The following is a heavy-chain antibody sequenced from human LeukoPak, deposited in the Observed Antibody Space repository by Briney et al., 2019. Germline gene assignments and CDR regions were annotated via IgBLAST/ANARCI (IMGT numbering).Heavy chain of an antibody. CDR3: ARGRSGWLRFFPVWYFDL. CDR2: ISYIGST. Sequence: PSETLSLTCAVSADSFSSHYWTWIRQPPGKGLEWIGYISYIGSTNYNPSLKSRVTISIDTSKNQFSLKLSSVTAADTAVYYCARGRSGWLRFFPVWYFDLWGRGTLVTVSS. V-gene: IGHV4-59*11. D-gene: IGHD5-12*01. J-gene: IGHJ2*01. CDR1: ADSFSSHY.